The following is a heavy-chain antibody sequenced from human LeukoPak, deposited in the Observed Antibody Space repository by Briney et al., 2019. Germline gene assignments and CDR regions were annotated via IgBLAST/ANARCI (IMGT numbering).Heavy chain of an antibody. D-gene: IGHD3-16*01. J-gene: IGHJ4*02. CDR1: GGSISSGSYY. V-gene: IGHV4-61*02. CDR2: IYTSGST. CDR3: ARRGSSLDFDY. Sequence: TLSLTCTVSGGSISSGSYYWSWIRQPAGKGLEWIGRIYTSGSTNYNPSLKSRVTISVDTSKNQFSLKLSSVTAADTAVYYCARRGSSLDFDYWGQGTLVTVSS.